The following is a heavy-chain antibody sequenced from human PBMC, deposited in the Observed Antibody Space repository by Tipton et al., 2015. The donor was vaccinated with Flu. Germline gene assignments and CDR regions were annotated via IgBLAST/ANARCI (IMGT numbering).Heavy chain of an antibody. CDR3: ARAGTYYYDSSGCDAFDI. V-gene: IGHV3-53*01. J-gene: IGHJ3*02. CDR1: GFTVSSNY. D-gene: IGHD3-22*01. CDR2: IYSGGST. Sequence: SLRLSCAASGFTVSSNYMSWVRQAPGKGLEWVSVIYSGGSTYYADSVKGRFTISRDNSKNTLYLQMNSLRAEDTAVYYCARAGTYYYDSSGCDAFDIWGQGTMVTVSS.